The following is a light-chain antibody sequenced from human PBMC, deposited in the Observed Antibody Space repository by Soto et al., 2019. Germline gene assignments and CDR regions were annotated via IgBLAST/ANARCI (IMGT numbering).Light chain of an antibody. CDR3: QQSYSTLPIT. V-gene: IGKV1-39*01. CDR2: AAS. CDR1: PSISTY. Sequence: DIQMTQSPYSLSASLGDRVTITCRASPSISTYLNWYHQKPGKAPKLLIYAASSLQSGVPSRFSGSGSGTDFALTISSLQPEDFATYYCQQSYSTLPITFGQGTRLEIK. J-gene: IGKJ5*01.